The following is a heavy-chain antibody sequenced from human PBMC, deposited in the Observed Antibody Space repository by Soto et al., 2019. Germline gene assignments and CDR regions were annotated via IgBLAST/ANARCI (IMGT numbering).Heavy chain of an antibody. D-gene: IGHD2-2*01. J-gene: IGHJ5*02. V-gene: IGHV4-34*01. Sequence: LSLTCAVYGGSFSGYYWSWIRQPPGKGLEWIGEINHSGSTNYNPSLKSRVTISVDTSKNQFSLKLSSVTAADTAVYYCARGRIVVVPAARGGWFDPWGQGTLVTVS. CDR2: INHSGST. CDR1: GGSFSGYY. CDR3: ARGRIVVVPAARGGWFDP.